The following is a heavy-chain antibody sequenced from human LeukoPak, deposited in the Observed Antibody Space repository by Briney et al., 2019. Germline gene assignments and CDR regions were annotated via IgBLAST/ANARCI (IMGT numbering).Heavy chain of an antibody. D-gene: IGHD1-7*01. CDR2: INPDGSTA. V-gene: IGHV3-74*01. CDR1: GLTFSDYW. CDR3: ARATAFQFMGTYIS. Sequence: GGSLRLSCAASGLTFSDYWMYWVGKGPGKRLLSVSRINPDGSTAHYADSVTGRFTISRDNARNTVYLQMNSLRAEDTAVYYCARATAFQFMGTYISWGQGTLVTVSS. J-gene: IGHJ5*02.